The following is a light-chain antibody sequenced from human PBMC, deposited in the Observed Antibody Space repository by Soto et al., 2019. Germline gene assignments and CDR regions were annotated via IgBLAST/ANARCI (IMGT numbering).Light chain of an antibody. CDR2: SSN. J-gene: IGLJ1*01. CDR1: NSNIGSNS. V-gene: IGLV1-44*01. CDR3: AAWDDSLNGCV. Sequence: QSVLTQPPSTSGTPGQRVTISCSGSNSNIGSNSVNWYQQLPGTAPKLLIHSSNKWPSWVPDRFSGSKSGTSASLAIRGLQSEDEADYYCAAWDDSLNGCVFGAGTKLNVL.